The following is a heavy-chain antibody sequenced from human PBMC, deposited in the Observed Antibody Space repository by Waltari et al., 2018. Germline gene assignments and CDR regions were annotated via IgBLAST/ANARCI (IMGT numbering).Heavy chain of an antibody. D-gene: IGHD3-22*01. V-gene: IGHV4-34*01. CDR1: GGSFSGYY. Sequence: QVQLQQWGAGLLKPSETLSLTCAVYGGSFSGYYWSWIRQPPGMGLEWIGEINHSGSTNYNPSLKSRVTISVDTSKNQFSLKLSSVTAADTAVYYCARGSNVRWLLVYYYYYMDVWGKGTTVTVSS. J-gene: IGHJ6*03. CDR2: INHSGST. CDR3: ARGSNVRWLLVYYYYYMDV.